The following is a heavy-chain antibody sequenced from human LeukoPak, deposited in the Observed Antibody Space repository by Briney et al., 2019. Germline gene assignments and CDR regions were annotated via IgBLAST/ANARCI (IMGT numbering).Heavy chain of an antibody. V-gene: IGHV3-43*01. CDR3: ARNRTAEAGNDYYMGV. CDR1: GFTFDDYT. J-gene: IGHJ6*03. D-gene: IGHD6-13*01. Sequence: GGSLRLSCAASGFTFDDYTMHWVRQPPGKGLEWISLITWDGGTTYYADSVRGRFTISRDNSKNSLFLRMNSLRPEDTALYYCARNRTAEAGNDYYMGVWGNGTTVIVSS. CDR2: ITWDGGTT.